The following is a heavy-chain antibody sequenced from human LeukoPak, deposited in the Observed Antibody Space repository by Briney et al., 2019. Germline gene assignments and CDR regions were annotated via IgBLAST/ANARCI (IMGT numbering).Heavy chain of an antibody. CDR1: GYTFTGYY. CDR2: INPNSGGT. CDR3: ARLSPFRAAGQTFDY. Sequence: ASVKVSCKASGYTFTGYYMHWVRQAPGQELGCMGWINPNSGGTNYAQKFQGRVTMTRDTSISTAYMELSRLRSDDTAVYYCARLSPFRAAGQTFDYWGQGTLVTVSS. J-gene: IGHJ4*02. V-gene: IGHV1-2*02. D-gene: IGHD6-13*01.